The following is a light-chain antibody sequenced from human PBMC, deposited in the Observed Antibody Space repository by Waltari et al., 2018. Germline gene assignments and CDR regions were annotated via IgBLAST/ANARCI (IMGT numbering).Light chain of an antibody. J-gene: IGKJ4*01. CDR3: HQYYSIPVT. V-gene: IGKV4-1*01. Sequence: DIVMTQSPDSLAVSLGERATINCKSSQSVLYSSNNENYLAWYQQKPGQPPKLLIAWASTREFGVPDRFSGSGSGTDFTLTINSLQAEDVAVYFCHQYYSIPVTFGGGTKVEIK. CDR2: WAS. CDR1: QSVLYSSNNENY.